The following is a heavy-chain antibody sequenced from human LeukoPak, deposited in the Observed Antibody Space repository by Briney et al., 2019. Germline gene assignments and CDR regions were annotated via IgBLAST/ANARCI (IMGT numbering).Heavy chain of an antibody. CDR2: ISDSDSGT. D-gene: IGHD6-13*01. V-gene: IGHV3-23*01. CDR3: AKGYGYSSSWTSNYYFYGLDV. Sequence: GGSLRLSCAASGFTFNSYAMSWVRQAPGKGLEWVSAISDSDSGTYYADYVKGRFTISRDNSKNTPYLQMNSLRAEDTALYYCAKGYGYSSSWTSNYYFYGLDVWGQGTTVTVSS. CDR1: GFTFNSYA. J-gene: IGHJ6*02.